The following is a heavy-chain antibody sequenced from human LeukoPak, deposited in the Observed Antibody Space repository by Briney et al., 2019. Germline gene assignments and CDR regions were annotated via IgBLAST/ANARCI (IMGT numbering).Heavy chain of an antibody. Sequence: GGSLRLSCAVSGFPFSSYAMSWVRQAPGKGLEWVSGISGSGDDTYYEASVKGRFTVSRDTSKNTLYLQMNSLRAEDTAVYYCAKDPLNTVMVSPTFDYWGQGTLVTVSS. V-gene: IGHV3-23*01. D-gene: IGHD5-18*01. CDR1: GFPFSSYA. CDR2: ISGSGDDT. CDR3: AKDPLNTVMVSPTFDY. J-gene: IGHJ4*02.